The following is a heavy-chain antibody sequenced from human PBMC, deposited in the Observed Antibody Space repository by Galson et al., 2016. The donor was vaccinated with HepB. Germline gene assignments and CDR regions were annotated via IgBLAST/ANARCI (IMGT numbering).Heavy chain of an antibody. V-gene: IGHV4-34*01. J-gene: IGHJ5*02. CDR3: ARGTYYDSATRFDP. CDR1: GGTFNGYY. CDR2: TNHSGNT. Sequence: LSLTCAVFGGTFNGYYWTWIRQPPGKGLEWIGETNHSGNTNYNPSLKSRVNLSVDMSKKQFTLELTSVTAADTAIYYCARGTYYDSATRFDPWGQGTPVTVAS. D-gene: IGHD3-3*01.